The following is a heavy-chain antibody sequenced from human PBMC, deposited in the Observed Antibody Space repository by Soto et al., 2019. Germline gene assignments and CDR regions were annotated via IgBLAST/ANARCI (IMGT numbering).Heavy chain of an antibody. D-gene: IGHD3-22*01. V-gene: IGHV1-3*01. CDR2: INAGNGNT. J-gene: IGHJ4*02. CDR3: ASTSGYYWSLDY. Sequence: GASVKVSCKASGYTFTSYAKHWVRQAPGQRLEWMGWINAGNGNTKYSQKFQGRVAITRDTSASTAYMELSSLRSEDTAVYYCASTSGYYWSLDYWGQGTLVTVSS. CDR1: GYTFTSYA.